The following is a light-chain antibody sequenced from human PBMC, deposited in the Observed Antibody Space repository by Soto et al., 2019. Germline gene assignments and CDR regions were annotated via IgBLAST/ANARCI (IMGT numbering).Light chain of an antibody. J-gene: IGKJ2*01. CDR2: GTS. V-gene: IGKV3-20*01. CDR3: QQYRTSPYT. CDR1: QSVSNSY. Sequence: EIVLTQSPGTLSVSPGERATLSCRASQSVSNSYFAWYQQKPGQAPRLLIYGTSNTATGIPARFSGSRSGTDFTLTISSPEPEDFAVYYCQQYRTSPYTFGQGTKVDTK.